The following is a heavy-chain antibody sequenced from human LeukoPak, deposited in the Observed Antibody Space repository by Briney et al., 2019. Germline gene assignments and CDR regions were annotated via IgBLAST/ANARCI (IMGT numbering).Heavy chain of an antibody. J-gene: IGHJ5*02. CDR3: ARLMGHYYDSSGYYSFDP. D-gene: IGHD3-22*01. Sequence: ASVKVSCKASGYTFTSYDINWVRQATGQGLEWMGWMSPNSGNTGYAQKFQGRVTMTRNTSISTAYMELSSLRSEDTAVYYCARLMGHYYDSSGYYSFDPWGQGTLVTVSS. V-gene: IGHV1-8*01. CDR1: GYTFTSYD. CDR2: MSPNSGNT.